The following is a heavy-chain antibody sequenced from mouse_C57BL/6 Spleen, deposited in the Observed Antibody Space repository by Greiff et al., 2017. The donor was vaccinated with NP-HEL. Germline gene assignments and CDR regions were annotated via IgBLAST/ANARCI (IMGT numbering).Heavy chain of an antibody. J-gene: IGHJ2*01. D-gene: IGHD2-1*01. V-gene: IGHV5-4*01. CDR3: ARGLGNYES. CDR2: ISDGGSYT. Sequence: EVQVVESGGGLVKPGGSLKLSCAASGFTFSSYAMSWVRQTPEKRLEWVATISDGGSYTYYPDNVKGRFTISRDNAKNNLYLQMSHLKSEDTAMYYCARGLGNYESWGQGTTRTVSS. CDR1: GFTFSSYA.